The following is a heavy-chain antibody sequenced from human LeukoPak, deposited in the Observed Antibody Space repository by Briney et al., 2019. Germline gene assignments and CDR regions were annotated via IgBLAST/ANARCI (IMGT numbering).Heavy chain of an antibody. CDR3: VAQGYYDNSGYFPYYFNY. Sequence: PGGSLRLSCAASGFTVSSSYMSWVRQAPGKGLEWVSVIYSGDNTYYADSVKGRFTISRDISKNTLYLQMNSLRAEDTAVYYCVAQGYYDNSGYFPYYFNYWGQGTPVTVSS. V-gene: IGHV3-66*04. D-gene: IGHD3-22*01. CDR2: IYSGDNT. J-gene: IGHJ4*02. CDR1: GFTVSSSY.